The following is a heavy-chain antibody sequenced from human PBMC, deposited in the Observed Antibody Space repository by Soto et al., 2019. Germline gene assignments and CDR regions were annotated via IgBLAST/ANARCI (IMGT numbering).Heavy chain of an antibody. Sequence: ASVKVSCKASGYTFTSCGISWVRQAPGQGLEWMGWISAYNGNTNYAQKLQGRVTMTTDTSTSTAYMELRSLRSDDTAVYYCARVQAYGSGSYYSYDYWGQGTLVTVSS. D-gene: IGHD3-10*01. CDR1: GYTFTSCG. CDR2: ISAYNGNT. CDR3: ARVQAYGSGSYYSYDY. J-gene: IGHJ4*02. V-gene: IGHV1-18*01.